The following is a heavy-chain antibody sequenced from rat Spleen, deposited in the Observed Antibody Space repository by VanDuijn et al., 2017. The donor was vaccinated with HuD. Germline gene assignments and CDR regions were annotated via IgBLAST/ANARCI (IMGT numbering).Heavy chain of an antibody. Sequence: QVQLKETGPGLVQPTQTLSITCTVSGFSLTSYYMQWVRQTPGQGLEWMGFIRSGGSTEYNSEFKSRLSISRDTSKNQVYLKMNSRKKEETGVNYWARAHTVGVMDAWGQGASVTVSS. J-gene: IGHJ4*01. V-gene: IGHV2-65*01. CDR3: ARAHTVGVMDA. CDR2: IRSGGST. CDR1: GFSLTSYY. D-gene: IGHD1-1*01.